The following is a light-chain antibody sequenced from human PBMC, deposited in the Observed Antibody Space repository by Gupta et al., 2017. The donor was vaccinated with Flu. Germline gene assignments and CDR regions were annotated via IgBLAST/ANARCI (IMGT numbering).Light chain of an antibody. Sequence: PSSLSASVGDRVTITCQASQDISHYLSWSQQKPGKAPKLLIYDASNLQTGVPSRFSGSGSGTNFTFSISSLQPEDFATYYCQHYDRLPFTFGPGTPVDIK. J-gene: IGKJ3*01. V-gene: IGKV1-33*01. CDR3: QHYDRLPFT. CDR1: QDISHY. CDR2: DAS.